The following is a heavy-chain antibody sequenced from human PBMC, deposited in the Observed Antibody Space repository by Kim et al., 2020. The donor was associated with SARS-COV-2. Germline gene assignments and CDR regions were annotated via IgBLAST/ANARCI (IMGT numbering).Heavy chain of an antibody. CDR1: GYTFTSYG. CDR3: AREGARTAIVVVRRNAGGELDY. D-gene: IGHD2-2*01. Sequence: ASVKVSCKASGYTFTSYGISWVRQAPGQGLEWMGWISAYNGNTNYAQKLQGRVTMTTDTSTSTAYMELRSLRSDDTAVYYCAREGARTAIVVVRRNAGGELDYWGQGTLVTVSS. J-gene: IGHJ4*02. CDR2: ISAYNGNT. V-gene: IGHV1-18*04.